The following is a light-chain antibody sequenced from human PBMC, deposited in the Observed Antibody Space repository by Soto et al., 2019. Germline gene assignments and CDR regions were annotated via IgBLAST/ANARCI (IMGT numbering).Light chain of an antibody. J-gene: IGKJ4*01. V-gene: IGKV1-39*01. CDR1: QSISNH. CDR3: QQGYSPPLT. Sequence: DLQMTQSPSSLSASVGDRVTITCRASQSISNHLNWYQQKPGKAPQLLIYGSSSLQTGVPGRFSGSGSGTNFALTISRLQPEDFATYYCQQGYSPPLTFGGGTKVDLK. CDR2: GSS.